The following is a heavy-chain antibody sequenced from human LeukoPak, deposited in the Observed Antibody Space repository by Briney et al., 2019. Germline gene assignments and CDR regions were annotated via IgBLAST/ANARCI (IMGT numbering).Heavy chain of an antibody. D-gene: IGHD6-19*01. CDR1: GTSITSSY. Sequence: SETLSLTCTVSGTSITSSYWSWIRQPPGKGLEHIGYIYYTGVTNYSPSLKSRVTMSLDTSKNQFSLRLTSVTAADTAVYYCARGGYIAVAGVYYYYYYGMDVWGQGTTVTVSS. CDR3: ARGGYIAVAGVYYYYYYGMDV. V-gene: IGHV4-59*12. J-gene: IGHJ6*02. CDR2: IYYTGVT.